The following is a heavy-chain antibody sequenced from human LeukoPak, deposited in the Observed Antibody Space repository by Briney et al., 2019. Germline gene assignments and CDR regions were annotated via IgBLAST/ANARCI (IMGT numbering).Heavy chain of an antibody. Sequence: ASVKVSCKASGYTFTGYYMHWVRQAPGQGLEWMGWINPNSGGTNYAQKFQGRVTMTRDTSISTAYMELSRLRSDDTAVYYCARVGLSTVTTRHRKFDPWGQGTLVTVSS. D-gene: IGHD4-17*01. CDR2: INPNSGGT. CDR1: GYTFTGYY. V-gene: IGHV1-2*02. J-gene: IGHJ5*02. CDR3: ARVGLSTVTTRHRKFDP.